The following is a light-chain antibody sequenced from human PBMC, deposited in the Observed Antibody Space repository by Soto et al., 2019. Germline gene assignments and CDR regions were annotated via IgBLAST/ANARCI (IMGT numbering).Light chain of an antibody. CDR3: SSYSSSTTHVV. J-gene: IGLJ2*01. V-gene: IGLV2-14*03. CDR1: STDVGDFNY. CDR2: DVT. Sequence: QSVLTQPASVSGSPGRSVTISCTGTSTDVGDFNYVSWYQHLPGRAPKLIIYDVTNRPSGISYRFSASKSGRTASLTISGLQAEDEADYYCSSYSSSTTHVVFGGGTKQTVL.